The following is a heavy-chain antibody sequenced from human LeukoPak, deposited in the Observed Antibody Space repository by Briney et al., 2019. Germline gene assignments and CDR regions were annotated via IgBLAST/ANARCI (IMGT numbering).Heavy chain of an antibody. J-gene: IGHJ4*02. Sequence: GASVKVSCKASGYTFTGYYMHWVRQAPGQGLEWMGRINPNSGGTNYAQKFQGRVTMTRDTSISTAYMELSRLRSEDTAVYYCASSGYVWGSYRLDYWGQGTLVTVSA. CDR3: ASSGYVWGSYRLDY. D-gene: IGHD3-16*02. CDR2: INPNSGGT. CDR1: GYTFTGYY. V-gene: IGHV1-2*06.